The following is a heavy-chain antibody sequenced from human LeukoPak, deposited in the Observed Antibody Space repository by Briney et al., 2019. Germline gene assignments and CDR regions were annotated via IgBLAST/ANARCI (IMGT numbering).Heavy chain of an antibody. CDR1: GFTFSSYG. CDR3: AKASYCSSTSCYELGYYYGMDV. J-gene: IGHJ6*02. V-gene: IGHV3-30*18. Sequence: GGSLRLSCAASGFTFSSYGMHWVRQAPGKGLEWVAVISYDGSNKYYADSVKGRFTISRDNSKNTLYLQMNSLRAEDTAVYYCAKASYCSSTSCYELGYYYGMDVWGQGTTVTVSS. CDR2: ISYDGSNK. D-gene: IGHD2-2*01.